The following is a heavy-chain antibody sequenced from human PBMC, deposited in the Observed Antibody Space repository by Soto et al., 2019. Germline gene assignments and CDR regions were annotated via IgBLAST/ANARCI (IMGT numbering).Heavy chain of an antibody. CDR2: TYYRSNWRH. J-gene: IGHJ4*02. CDR1: GDSVSSNTAA. V-gene: IGHV6-1*01. D-gene: IGHD6-19*01. CDR3: ARGVAGSGFDL. Sequence: SQTLSLTCAIAGDSVSSNTAAWNWIMSSPSRGLEWLGRTYYRSNWRHDYAVSVKSRITVNPDTSKNHFSLQLNSVTPDDTAVYYCARGVAGSGFDLWGQGTLVTGS.